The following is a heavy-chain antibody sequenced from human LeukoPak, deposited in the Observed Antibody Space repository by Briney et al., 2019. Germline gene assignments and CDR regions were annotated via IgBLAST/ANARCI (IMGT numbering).Heavy chain of an antibody. Sequence: ASVKVSCKASGYTFTSYGISWVRQAPGQGLEWMGWISAYNGNTNYAQKLQGRVTMTTDTSTSTAYMELRSLRSDDTAVYYCARDSNGPVYYYDSSGYPWGRGTLVTVSS. J-gene: IGHJ5*02. CDR3: ARDSNGPVYYYDSSGYP. V-gene: IGHV1-18*01. CDR1: GYTFTSYG. D-gene: IGHD3-22*01. CDR2: ISAYNGNT.